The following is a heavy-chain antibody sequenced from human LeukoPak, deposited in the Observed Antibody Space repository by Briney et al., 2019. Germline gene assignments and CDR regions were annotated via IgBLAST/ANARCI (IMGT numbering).Heavy chain of an antibody. CDR1: GYSISSGYY. D-gene: IGHD4-11*01. CDR2: IYHSGST. V-gene: IGHV4-38-2*02. Sequence: PSETLSLTCTVSGYSISSGYYWGWIRQPPGKGLEWIGSIYHSGSTYYNPSLKSRVTISVDTSKNQFSLKLSSVTAADTAVYYCARLDYSSETGLDYWGQGTLVTVSS. CDR3: ARLDYSSETGLDY. J-gene: IGHJ4*02.